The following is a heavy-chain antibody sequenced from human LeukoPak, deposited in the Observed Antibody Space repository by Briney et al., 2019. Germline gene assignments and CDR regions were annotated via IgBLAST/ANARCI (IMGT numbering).Heavy chain of an antibody. CDR2: MNPNSGNT. V-gene: IGHV1-8*01. J-gene: IGHJ6*03. CDR3: ARGDLRHYYYYMDV. CDR1: GYTFTSYD. D-gene: IGHD6-25*01. Sequence: ASVTVSCKASGYTFTSYDINWVRQAAGQGLEWMGWMNPNSGNTAYAQKFQGRVTMTRNTSISTAYMELSSLRSEDTAVYYCARGDLRHYYYYMDVWGKGTTVTVSS.